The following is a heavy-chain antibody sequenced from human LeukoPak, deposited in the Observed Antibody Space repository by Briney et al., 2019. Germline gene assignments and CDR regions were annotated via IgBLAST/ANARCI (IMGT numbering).Heavy chain of an antibody. Sequence: PGGSLRLSCAASGFTFSTYAMHWVRQAPGKGLEWVAVIPYDGSNKYYADSVKGRFTISRENSKNRLYLQMNSLRAEDTAVYYCAGAEGYGGELDSWGQGTLVTVSS. J-gene: IGHJ4*02. D-gene: IGHD4-23*01. V-gene: IGHV3-30*04. CDR3: AGAEGYGGELDS. CDR1: GFTFSTYA. CDR2: IPYDGSNK.